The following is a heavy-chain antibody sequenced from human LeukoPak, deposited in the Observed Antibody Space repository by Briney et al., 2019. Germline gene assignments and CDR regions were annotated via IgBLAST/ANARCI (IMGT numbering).Heavy chain of an antibody. CDR1: GYTFTSYG. J-gene: IGHJ5*02. D-gene: IGHD3-22*01. CDR2: LCAYNGNT. V-gene: IGHV1-18*01. CDR3: ATDPRQTYYYDSSGYYYSTVWFDP. Sequence: ASVKVSCKASGYTFTSYGISWVRRAPEQGVEWMGWLCAYNGNTNYVQKLQGRVTMTTDTSTRTAYMELRSLRSDDTAVYYCATDPRQTYYYDSSGYYYSTVWFDPWGQGTLVTVSS.